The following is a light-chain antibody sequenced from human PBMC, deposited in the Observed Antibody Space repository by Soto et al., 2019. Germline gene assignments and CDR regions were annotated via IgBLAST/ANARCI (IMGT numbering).Light chain of an antibody. CDR2: AAS. CDR3: QQYDNSPMFT. Sequence: DIQMTQSPSSLSASVGDSVTITCQASQDIYDYLNWYQHKPGKAPRLLIYAASNLETGVPSRFSRSGSGTDVSFIINSLQPEDIATYYCQQYDNSPMFTFGRGTKVEIK. J-gene: IGKJ2*01. V-gene: IGKV1-33*01. CDR1: QDIYDY.